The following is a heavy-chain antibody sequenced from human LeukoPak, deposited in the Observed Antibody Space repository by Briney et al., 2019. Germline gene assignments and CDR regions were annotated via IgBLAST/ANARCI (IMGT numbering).Heavy chain of an antibody. D-gene: IGHD6-13*01. J-gene: IGHJ6*03. V-gene: IGHV1-18*01. Sequence: ASVEVSCKASGYTFTSYGISWVRQAPGQGLEWMGWISAYNGNTNYAQKLQGRVTMTTDTSTSTAYMELRSLRSDDTAVYYCARLSCSPSGYYYYYYMDVWGKGTTVTVSS. CDR3: ARLSCSPSGYYYYYYMDV. CDR2: ISAYNGNT. CDR1: GYTFTSYG.